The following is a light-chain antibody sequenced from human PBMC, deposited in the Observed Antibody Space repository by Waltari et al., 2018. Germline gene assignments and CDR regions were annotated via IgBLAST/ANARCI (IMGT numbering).Light chain of an antibody. CDR2: DVS. J-gene: IGLJ3*02. V-gene: IGLV2-11*01. Sequence: QSALTQPRSVSGSPGQSVTISCTGTSSDVGGYNYVSCYQQHPGKASKLMIYDVSKRPSGVPDRFAGSKSGNTASLTISGLQAEGQADYYCCSYAGSYTWVFGGGATLTVL. CDR1: SSDVGGYNY. CDR3: CSYAGSYTWV.